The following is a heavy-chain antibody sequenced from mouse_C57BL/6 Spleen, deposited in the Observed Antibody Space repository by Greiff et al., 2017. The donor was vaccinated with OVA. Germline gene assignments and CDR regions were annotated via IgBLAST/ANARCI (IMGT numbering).Heavy chain of an antibody. V-gene: IGHV1-64*01. CDR3: ARGDYGSRDWYFDV. CDR1: GYTFTSYW. CDR2: IHPNSGST. J-gene: IGHJ1*03. D-gene: IGHD1-1*01. Sequence: QVQLQQPGAELVKPGASVKLSCKASGYTFTSYWMHWVKQRPGQGLEWIGMIHPNSGSTNYNEKFKSKATLTVDKSSSTAYMQRSSLTSEDSAVYYCARGDYGSRDWYFDVWGTGTTVTVSS.